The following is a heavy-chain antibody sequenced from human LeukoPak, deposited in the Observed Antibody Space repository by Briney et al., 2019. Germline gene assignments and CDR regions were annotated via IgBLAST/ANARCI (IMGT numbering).Heavy chain of an antibody. CDR2: INPNSGGT. Sequence: ASVKVSCKASGYTFTGYYMHWVRQAPGQGLEWMGRINPNSGGTNYAQKFQGRVTMTRDTSISTAYMELSRLRSDDTAVYYCARDPHAGGASDYGDYDDYWGQGTLVTVSS. V-gene: IGHV1-2*06. CDR3: ARDPHAGGASDYGDYDDY. J-gene: IGHJ4*02. CDR1: GYTFTGYY. D-gene: IGHD4-17*01.